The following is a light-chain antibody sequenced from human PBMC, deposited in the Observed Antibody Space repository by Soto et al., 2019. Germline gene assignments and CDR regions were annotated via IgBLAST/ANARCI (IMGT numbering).Light chain of an antibody. J-gene: IGLJ3*02. CDR3: SSYTNNITLE. Sequence: QSALTQPASVSGSPGQSITISCTGTSSDVGGYNYVSWYQQHPGKAPKLMIYEVSNRPSGVSNRFSGSKSGNPASLTISGLQAEDEADYYCSSYTNNITLEFGGGTKVTVL. CDR2: EVS. V-gene: IGLV2-14*01. CDR1: SSDVGGYNY.